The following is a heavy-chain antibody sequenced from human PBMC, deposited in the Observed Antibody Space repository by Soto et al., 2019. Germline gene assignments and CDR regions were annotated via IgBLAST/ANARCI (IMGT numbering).Heavy chain of an antibody. Sequence: QVQLVQSGAEVKKPGSSVKVSCKASGGTFSSYTIGWVRQAPGQGLEWMGRFVPILGLAHYAQKFQGRVTITADKSTSTAYMELSSLRSDDTAVYYCARDVGSGVDPWGQGTLVTVSS. CDR3: ARDVGSGVDP. CDR1: GGTFSSYT. V-gene: IGHV1-69*08. D-gene: IGHD3-10*01. J-gene: IGHJ5*02. CDR2: FVPILGLA.